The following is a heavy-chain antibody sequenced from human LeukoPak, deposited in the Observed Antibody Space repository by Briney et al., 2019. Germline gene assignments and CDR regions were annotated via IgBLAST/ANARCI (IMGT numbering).Heavy chain of an antibody. Sequence: ASVKVSCKASGYTFTSYGISWVRQAPGQGLEWMGWISAYNGNTNYAQKLPGRVTMTTDTSTSTAYMELRSLRSDDTAVYYCARDRFLEWLVGAFDIWGQGTMVTVSS. V-gene: IGHV1-18*01. CDR1: GYTFTSYG. J-gene: IGHJ3*02. CDR3: ARDRFLEWLVGAFDI. CDR2: ISAYNGNT. D-gene: IGHD3-3*01.